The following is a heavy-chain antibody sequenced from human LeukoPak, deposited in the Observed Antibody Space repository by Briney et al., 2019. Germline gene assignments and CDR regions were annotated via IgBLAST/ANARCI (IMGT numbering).Heavy chain of an antibody. CDR1: GFTFSSYW. CDR3: AKDDRGNEAPFDY. CDR2: ISYDGTNK. J-gene: IGHJ4*02. Sequence: GGSLRLSCAASGFTFSSYWMNWVRQAPGKGLEWVAVISYDGTNKYYADSVKGRFTISRDNSKNTLHLQMNSLRAEDTAVYYCAKDDRGNEAPFDYWGQGTLVTVSS. V-gene: IGHV3-30*18.